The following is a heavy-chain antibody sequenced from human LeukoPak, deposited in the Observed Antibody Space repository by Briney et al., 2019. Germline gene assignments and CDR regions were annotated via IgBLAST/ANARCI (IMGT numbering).Heavy chain of an antibody. Sequence: PGGSLRLSCAVSRFTFSSYAMHWVRQAPGKGLEYVSAISSNGGSTYYANSVKDRFTISRDNSKNTLYLQMGSLRAEDMAVYYCAATLAAAGTIIDYWGQGTLVTVSS. CDR1: RFTFSSYA. CDR3: AATLAAAGTIIDY. J-gene: IGHJ4*02. V-gene: IGHV3-64*01. CDR2: ISSNGGST. D-gene: IGHD6-13*01.